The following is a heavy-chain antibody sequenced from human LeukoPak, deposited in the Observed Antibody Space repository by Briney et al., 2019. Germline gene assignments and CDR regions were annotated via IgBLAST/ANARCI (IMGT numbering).Heavy chain of an antibody. D-gene: IGHD3-22*01. CDR2: ILYDGNNK. Sequence: PGGSLRLSCAASGFTFSDYTMHWVRQAPGKGLEWVAVILYDGNNKYYTDSVRGRFTISRDSSKNTLYLQMNSLRAEDTAVYYCAKVWRGNYYDYWGQGTLVTVSS. CDR1: GFTFSDYT. CDR3: AKVWRGNYYDY. J-gene: IGHJ4*02. V-gene: IGHV3-30-3*01.